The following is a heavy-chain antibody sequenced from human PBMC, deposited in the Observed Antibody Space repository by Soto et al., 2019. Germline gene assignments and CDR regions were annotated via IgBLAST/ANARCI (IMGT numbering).Heavy chain of an antibody. CDR2: IYYSGTT. Sequence: SETLSLTCTVSGGSISSYYWSWIRQPPGKGLEWIGYIYYSGTTNYNPSLKSRVTISVDTSKNQFSLKLSSVTAADTAVYYCARVTGTTLSNWFDTWGQETLVTVSS. D-gene: IGHD1-7*01. CDR3: ARVTGTTLSNWFDT. CDR1: GGSISSYY. J-gene: IGHJ5*02. V-gene: IGHV4-59*01.